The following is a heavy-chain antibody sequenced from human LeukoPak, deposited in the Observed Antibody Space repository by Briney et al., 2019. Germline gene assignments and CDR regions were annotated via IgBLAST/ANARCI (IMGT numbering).Heavy chain of an antibody. CDR2: ISSSGSNI. CDR3: ASSSGNWKLDY. Sequence: PGGSLRLSCAASGFTFSSHSMKWVRQAPGKGLEWVSYISSSGSNIYYADSVKGRFTISRDNAKNSMYLQMNSLRAEDTAVYYCASSSGNWKLDYWGQGTLVIVSS. CDR1: GFTFSSHS. D-gene: IGHD3-3*01. J-gene: IGHJ4*02. V-gene: IGHV3-48*04.